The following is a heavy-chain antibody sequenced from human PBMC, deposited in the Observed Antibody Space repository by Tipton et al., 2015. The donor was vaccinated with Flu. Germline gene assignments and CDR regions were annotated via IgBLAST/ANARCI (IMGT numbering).Heavy chain of an antibody. D-gene: IGHD3-10*01. Sequence: TLSLTCTVSGGSIRSYYWSWIRQPAGKALEWVGRIYTSGTTKYNPSLKSRVTMSIGTSKNQFSLKLTSVTAADTAVYYCARGSGSGTFVIFEYWGQGMLVTVSS. CDR2: IYTSGTT. CDR1: GGSIRSYY. CDR3: ARGSGSGTFVIFEY. V-gene: IGHV4-4*07. J-gene: IGHJ4*02.